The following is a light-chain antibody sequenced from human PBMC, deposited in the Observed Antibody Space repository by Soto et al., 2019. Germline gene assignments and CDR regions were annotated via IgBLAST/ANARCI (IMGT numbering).Light chain of an antibody. J-gene: IGKJ1*01. Sequence: QMTQSPSSLSASVGDRVTITCRASQGVSTWLAWYQQRPSQATKLLVYEASKLHRGVPSRFSASASVRDFTLTISSLQPEDSATYYCQQYYDFRTFGQGTKVDIK. CDR3: QQYYDFRT. V-gene: IGKV1-5*03. CDR1: QGVSTW. CDR2: EAS.